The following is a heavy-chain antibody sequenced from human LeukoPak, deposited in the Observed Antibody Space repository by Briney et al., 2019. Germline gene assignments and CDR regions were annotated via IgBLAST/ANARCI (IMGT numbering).Heavy chain of an antibody. D-gene: IGHD6-6*01. J-gene: IGHJ3*02. CDR3: ARDRRRAFDI. Sequence: PGGSLRLSCAASGFTFSSYAMSWVRQAPGKGLEWVSVISGSGGSTYYADSVKGRFTISRDNSKNTLYLQMNSLRAEDTAVYYCARDRRRAFDIWGQGTMVTVSS. CDR2: ISGSGGST. V-gene: IGHV3-23*01. CDR1: GFTFSSYA.